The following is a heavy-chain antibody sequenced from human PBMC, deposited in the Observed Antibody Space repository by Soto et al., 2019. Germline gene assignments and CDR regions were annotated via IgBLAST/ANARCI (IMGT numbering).Heavy chain of an antibody. CDR2: IYYSGST. CDR1: GGSISSSSYY. D-gene: IGHD4-17*01. CDR3: XXXEAXGDYVFDP. J-gene: IGHJ5*02. Sequence: QLQLQESGPGLVKPSETLSLTCTVSGGSISSSSYYWGWIRQPPGKGLEWIGSIYYSGSTYYNPXXXXXXXXPXDTXXXXXXXXXXXXXXXXXXXXXXXXXEAXGDYVFDPXXXGXXXTVSX. V-gene: IGHV4-39*01.